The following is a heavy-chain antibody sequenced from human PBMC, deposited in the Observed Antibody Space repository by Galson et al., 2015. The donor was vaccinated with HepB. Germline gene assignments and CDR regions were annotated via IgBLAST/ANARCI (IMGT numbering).Heavy chain of an antibody. Sequence: QSGAEVKEPGESLKISCEVSGDSFSNYWVGWARQMPGKGLEWMGMINPGDFDTRYSPSFQGQVTISADKSLTTAYLQWSSLKASDTAIYYCAGRRRDDYYAHFGAFDLWGPGTVVTVSS. CDR3: AGRRRDDYYAHFGAFDL. CDR1: GDSFSNYW. CDR2: INPGDFDT. J-gene: IGHJ3*01. V-gene: IGHV5-51*01. D-gene: IGHD5-24*01.